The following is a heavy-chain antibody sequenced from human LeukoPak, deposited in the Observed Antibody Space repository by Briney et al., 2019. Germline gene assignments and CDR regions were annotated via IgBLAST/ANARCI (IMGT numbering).Heavy chain of an antibody. CDR3: ARGRNSSSWHTHFGY. Sequence: GGSLRLSCAASGFTFSSYSMNWVRQAPGKGLEWVSSISSSSSYIYYADSVKGRFTISRDNAKNSLYLQMNSLRAEDTAVYYCARGRNSSSWHTHFGYWGQGTLVTVSS. CDR2: ISSSSSYI. CDR1: GFTFSSYS. V-gene: IGHV3-21*01. D-gene: IGHD6-13*01. J-gene: IGHJ4*02.